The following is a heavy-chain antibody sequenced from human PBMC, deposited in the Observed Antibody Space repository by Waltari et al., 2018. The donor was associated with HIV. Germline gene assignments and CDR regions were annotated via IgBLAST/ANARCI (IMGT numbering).Heavy chain of an antibody. J-gene: IGHJ6*02. Sequence: QVQLQQWGAGLLTPSETLSLTCAVYGGSFSGYYWSWIRQPPGKGLEWIGEINHSGSTNYNPSLKSRVTISVDTSKNQFSLKLSSVTAADTAVYYCASLPPDCSGGSCYSNYYGMDVWGQGTTVTVSS. CDR1: GGSFSGYY. CDR3: ASLPPDCSGGSCYSNYYGMDV. CDR2: INHSGST. D-gene: IGHD2-15*01. V-gene: IGHV4-34*01.